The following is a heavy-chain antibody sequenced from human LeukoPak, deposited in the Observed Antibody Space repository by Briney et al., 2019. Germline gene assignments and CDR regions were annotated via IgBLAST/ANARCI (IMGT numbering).Heavy chain of an antibody. CDR1: GFTFSSYA. J-gene: IGHJ4*02. Sequence: GGSLRLSCAASGFTFSSYAMSWVRQAPGKWLEWVSAITGSGGSTYYADSVKGRFTISRDNSKNTLYLQMNSLRAEDTAVYYCAKTQRSDYSNLRFDYWGQGTLVTVSS. D-gene: IGHD4-11*01. CDR2: ITGSGGST. CDR3: AKTQRSDYSNLRFDY. V-gene: IGHV3-23*01.